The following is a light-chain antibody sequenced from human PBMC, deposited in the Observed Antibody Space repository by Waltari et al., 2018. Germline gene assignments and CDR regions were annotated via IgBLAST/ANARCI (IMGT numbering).Light chain of an antibody. CDR2: NNN. Sequence: QSVLTQPPSASGTPGQRVTISCSGSISNIGATAVTWYQQFPGTAPQLLIHNNNQRPSGVPDRFSGSKSGTSASLAISGLQFEDEADYYCAGWDVSLSDWVFGGGTKVTVL. J-gene: IGLJ3*02. CDR3: AGWDVSLSDWV. CDR1: ISNIGATA. V-gene: IGLV1-44*01.